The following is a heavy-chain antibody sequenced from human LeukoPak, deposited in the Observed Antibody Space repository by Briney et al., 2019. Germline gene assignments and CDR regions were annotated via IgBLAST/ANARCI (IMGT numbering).Heavy chain of an antibody. V-gene: IGHV3-21*01. CDR3: VRDPYSNADFDY. Sequence: GGSLRLSCTASGFIFSSYTMNWVRQAPGKGLEWVSSITSSSSYIYYADSVKGRFTISRDNAKNSVYLQMNSLRAEDTAVYYCVRDPYSNADFDYWGQGTLVTVFS. D-gene: IGHD4-11*01. CDR1: GFIFSSYT. J-gene: IGHJ4*02. CDR2: ITSSSSYI.